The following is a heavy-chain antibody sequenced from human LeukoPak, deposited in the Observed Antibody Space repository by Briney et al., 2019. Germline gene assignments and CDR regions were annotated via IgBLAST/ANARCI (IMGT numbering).Heavy chain of an antibody. V-gene: IGHV3-30*03. D-gene: IGHD2-15*01. CDR1: GFTFSSYG. Sequence: GGSLRLSCAASGFTFSSYGMHWVRQAPGKGLEWVAVISYDGSNKYYADSVKGRFTISRDNSKNTLYLQMNSLRAEDTAVYYCASPCSGGSCYFSYWGQGTLVTVSS. CDR2: ISYDGSNK. J-gene: IGHJ4*02. CDR3: ASPCSGGSCYFSY.